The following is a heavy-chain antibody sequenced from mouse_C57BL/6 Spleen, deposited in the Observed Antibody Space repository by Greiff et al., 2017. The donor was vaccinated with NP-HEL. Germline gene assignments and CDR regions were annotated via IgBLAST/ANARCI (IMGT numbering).Heavy chain of an antibody. CDR2: ISSGSSTI. V-gene: IGHV5-17*01. CDR1: GFTFSDYG. CDR3: ARRKTAQATGYAMDY. D-gene: IGHD3-2*02. Sequence: EVNVVESGGGLVKPGGSLKLSCAASGFTFSDYGMHWVRQAPEKGLEWVAYISSGSSTIYYADTVKGRFTISRDNAKNTLFLQMTSLRSEDTAMYYCARRKTAQATGYAMDYWGQGTSVTVSS. J-gene: IGHJ4*01.